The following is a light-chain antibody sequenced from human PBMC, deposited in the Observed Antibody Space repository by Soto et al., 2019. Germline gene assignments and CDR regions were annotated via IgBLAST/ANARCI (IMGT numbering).Light chain of an antibody. Sequence: DIVLTQSPGTLSLSPGARVPLSCRASQSVSINYLAWYQQKPGQAPRLLIYGTFSRATGIPDRFSGSGSGTDFTLTISRLEPEDFAVYYCHQYSSSPQTFGQGTKVDIK. J-gene: IGKJ1*01. CDR2: GTF. CDR1: QSVSINY. CDR3: HQYSSSPQT. V-gene: IGKV3-20*01.